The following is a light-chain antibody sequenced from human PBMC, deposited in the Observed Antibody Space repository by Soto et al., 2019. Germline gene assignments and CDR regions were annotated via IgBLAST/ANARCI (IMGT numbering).Light chain of an antibody. CDR1: QNIGYS. J-gene: IGKJ2*01. CDR2: DAS. CDR3: QQYDPFST. V-gene: IGKV1-5*01. Sequence: QMTQSPSTLSAYVGDRVTITCRASQNIGYSLAWYQQKPGKAPNLLISDASGLESGVPSRFSGSGSGTDFTLTITGLQPDDSATYYCQQYDPFSTFGQGTKLEI.